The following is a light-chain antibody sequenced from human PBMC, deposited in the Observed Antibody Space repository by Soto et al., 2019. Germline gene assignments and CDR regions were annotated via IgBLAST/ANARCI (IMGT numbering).Light chain of an antibody. CDR3: QQSYSTPPLT. V-gene: IGKV1-39*01. CDR1: QGISSY. Sequence: IQMTQSPSSLSASVGDRVTITCRASQGISSYLNWYQQKPGKAPKLLIYAASSLQSGVPSRFSGSGSGTDFTLTISSLQPEDFATYYCQQSYSTPPLTFGGGTKVDIK. J-gene: IGKJ4*01. CDR2: AAS.